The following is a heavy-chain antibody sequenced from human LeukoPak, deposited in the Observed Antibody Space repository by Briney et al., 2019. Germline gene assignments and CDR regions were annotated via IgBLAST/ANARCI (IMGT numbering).Heavy chain of an antibody. V-gene: IGHV3-74*01. CDR1: GFTFSNYW. J-gene: IGHJ4*02. D-gene: IGHD6-13*01. CDR2: INSDGSIT. Sequence: GGSLRLSCAASGFTFSNYWMHWVRQASGKGLVWVSRINSDGSITNYADSVKGRFTISRDNAKNTLFLQMNSLRAEDTAVYYCSAATGTHDFWGQGTLVTVSS. CDR3: SAATGTHDF.